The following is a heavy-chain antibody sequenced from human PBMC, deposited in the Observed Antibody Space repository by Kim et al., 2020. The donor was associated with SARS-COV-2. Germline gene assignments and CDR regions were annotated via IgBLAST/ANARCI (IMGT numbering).Heavy chain of an antibody. D-gene: IGHD2-8*01. J-gene: IGHJ4*02. CDR2: ISYDGSNK. CDR1: GFTFSSYA. CDR3: ARGIVLMVYAPRDY. Sequence: GGSLRLSCAASGFTFSSYAMHWVRQAPGKGLEWVAVISYDGSNKYYADSVKGRFTISRDNSKNTLYLQMNSLRAEDTAVYYCARGIVLMVYAPRDYWGQGTLVTVSS. V-gene: IGHV3-30*04.